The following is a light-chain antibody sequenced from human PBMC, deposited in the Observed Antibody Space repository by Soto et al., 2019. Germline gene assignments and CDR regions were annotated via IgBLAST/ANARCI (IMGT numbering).Light chain of an antibody. CDR3: QQYESTPPT. Sequence: DIVMTQSPDSLAVSLGETATINCKSSQSVLYSSNNTNYLAWYQQRPGQPPKLLINWESTRESGVPDRFSGGGSGIDFTLTITSLQAEDVAVYYCQQYESTPPTFGQGTKLEIK. CDR1: QSVLYSSNNTNY. V-gene: IGKV4-1*01. CDR2: WES. J-gene: IGKJ2*01.